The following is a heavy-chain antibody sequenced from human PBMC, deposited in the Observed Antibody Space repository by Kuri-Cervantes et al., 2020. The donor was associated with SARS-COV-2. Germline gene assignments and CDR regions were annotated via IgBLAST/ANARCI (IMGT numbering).Heavy chain of an antibody. Sequence: ASVKVSCKASGVNLSSYAIAWVRQATGQGLEWMGWMNPNSGNTGYAQKFQGRVTITRNTSISTAYMELSSLRSEDTAVYYCARSVSRTIFGVGNWFDPWGQGTLVTVSS. D-gene: IGHD3-3*01. CDR3: ARSVSRTIFGVGNWFDP. CDR2: MNPNSGNT. CDR1: GVNLSSYA. J-gene: IGHJ5*02. V-gene: IGHV1-8*01.